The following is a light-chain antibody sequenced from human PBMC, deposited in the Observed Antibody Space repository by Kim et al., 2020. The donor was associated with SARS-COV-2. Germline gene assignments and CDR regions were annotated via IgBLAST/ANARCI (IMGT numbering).Light chain of an antibody. CDR1: QSIDVW. Sequence: DIQMTQSPSTLSASVGDRVTITCRASQSIDVWLAWYQQKPGRAPKVLIYRSSILESGVPSRFSGSGSGTEFTLTISSLQPDDSATYDCQQYNIRSTFGQGTKVDIK. J-gene: IGKJ1*01. CDR2: RSS. V-gene: IGKV1-5*03. CDR3: QQYNIRST.